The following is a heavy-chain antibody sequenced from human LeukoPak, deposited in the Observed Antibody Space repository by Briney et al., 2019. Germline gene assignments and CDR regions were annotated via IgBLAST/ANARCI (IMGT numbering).Heavy chain of an antibody. Sequence: ASVKVSCKASGGTFSSYAISWVRQATGQGLEWMGWMNPNSGNTGYAQKFQGRVTITRNTSISTAYMELSSLRSEDTAVYYCARGQVLWFGGRRAYMDVWGKGTTVTVSS. CDR1: GGTFSSYA. J-gene: IGHJ6*03. CDR2: MNPNSGNT. V-gene: IGHV1-8*03. CDR3: ARGQVLWFGGRRAYMDV. D-gene: IGHD3-10*01.